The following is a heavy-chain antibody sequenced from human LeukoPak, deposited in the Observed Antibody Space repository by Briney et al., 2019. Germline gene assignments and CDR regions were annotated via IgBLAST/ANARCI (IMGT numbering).Heavy chain of an antibody. D-gene: IGHD5-18*01. V-gene: IGHV3-23*01. CDR1: GFTFSSYA. J-gene: IGHJ6*02. CDR2: ISGSGGST. CDR3: AKFGAAMVTYGMDV. Sequence: GGSLRLSCAASGFTFSSYAMSWVRQAPGKGLEWVSAISGSGGSTYYADSVKGRFTISRDNSKNTLYLQMNSLRAEDTAVYYCAKFGAAMVTYGMDVWGQGTTVTVSS.